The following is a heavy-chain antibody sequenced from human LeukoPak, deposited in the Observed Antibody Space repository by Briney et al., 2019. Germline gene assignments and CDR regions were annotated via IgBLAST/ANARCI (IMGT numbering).Heavy chain of an antibody. CDR2: INHSGST. Sequence: SETLSLTCAVYGGSFSGYYWSWIRQPPGKGLEWIGEINHSGSTNYNPSLKSRVTISVDTSKNQFSLKLSSVTAADTAVYYCARTRIAAAGFLLFNYMDVWGKGTTVTVSS. CDR1: GGSFSGYY. CDR3: ARTRIAAAGFLLFNYMDV. J-gene: IGHJ6*03. D-gene: IGHD6-13*01. V-gene: IGHV4-34*01.